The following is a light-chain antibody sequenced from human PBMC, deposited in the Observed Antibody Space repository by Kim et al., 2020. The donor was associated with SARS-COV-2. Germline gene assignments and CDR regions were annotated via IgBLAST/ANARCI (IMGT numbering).Light chain of an antibody. Sequence: SASVGDRVTITCRASQSISNYLNWYKQKPGKAPKLLIYAASSLQSGVPSRFSGSGSGTEFSLTISSLQPEDFATYYCQQSYSTPYTFGQGTKLEI. V-gene: IGKV1-39*01. CDR3: QQSYSTPYT. CDR2: AAS. J-gene: IGKJ2*01. CDR1: QSISNY.